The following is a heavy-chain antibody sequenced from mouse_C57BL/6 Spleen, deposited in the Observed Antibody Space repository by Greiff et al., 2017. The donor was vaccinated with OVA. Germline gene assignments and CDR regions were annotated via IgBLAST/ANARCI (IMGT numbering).Heavy chain of an antibody. J-gene: IGHJ4*01. D-gene: IGHD1-1*01. CDR3: ARYGSSHYYAMDY. CDR1: GYAFSSYW. Sequence: VQLQESGAELVKPGASVKISCKASGYAFSSYWMNWVKQRPGKGLEWIGQIYPGDGDTNYNGKFKGKATLTADKSSSTAYMQLSSLTSEDSAVYFCARYGSSHYYAMDYWGQGTSVTVSS. V-gene: IGHV1-80*01. CDR2: IYPGDGDT.